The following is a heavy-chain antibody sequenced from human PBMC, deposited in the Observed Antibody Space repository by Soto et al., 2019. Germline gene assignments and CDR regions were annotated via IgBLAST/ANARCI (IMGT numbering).Heavy chain of an antibody. V-gene: IGHV1-18*01. CDR3: ARIKDYYFDY. Sequence: ASVKVSCKASGYTFTRYGISWVRQAPGQGLEWMGRIIGYIGVANYAQKFQGRVTMTADKSTTTAYMELTSLTSEDTAVYYCARIKDYYFDYWGQGTLVTVSS. J-gene: IGHJ4*02. CDR2: IIGYIGVA. CDR1: GYTFTRYG.